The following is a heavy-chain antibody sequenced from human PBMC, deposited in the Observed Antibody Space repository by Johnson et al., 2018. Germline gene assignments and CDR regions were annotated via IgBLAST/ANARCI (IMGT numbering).Heavy chain of an antibody. CDR2: ISSSSSTL. V-gene: IGHV3-48*01. CDR1: GFTFSSYS. Sequence: EVQLLESGGGLVQPGGSLRLSCGASGFTFSSYSMNWVRQAPGKGLEWVSYISSSSSTLYYADSVKGRFTISRDNAKNSLYLQMNSLRAEDTAVYYCASSGYYYDSSDYYGYFQHWGKGTLVTVSA. J-gene: IGHJ1*01. CDR3: ASSGYYYDSSDYYGYFQH. D-gene: IGHD3-22*01.